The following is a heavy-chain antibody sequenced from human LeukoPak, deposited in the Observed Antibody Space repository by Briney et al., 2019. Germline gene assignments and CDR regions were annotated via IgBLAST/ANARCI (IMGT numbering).Heavy chain of an antibody. D-gene: IGHD3-22*01. CDR2: IGGSDGST. CDR3: AKRDSSGSYPYYFDH. CDR1: GFTFSTHA. J-gene: IGHJ4*02. Sequence: GGSLRLSCVASGFTFSTHAMSWVRLAPGKGLEWVSAIGGSDGSTYHADSVKGRFTISRDNSKDTLYLQMNSLRVEDTATYYCAKRDSSGSYPYYFDHWGQGTLVTVSS. V-gene: IGHV3-23*01.